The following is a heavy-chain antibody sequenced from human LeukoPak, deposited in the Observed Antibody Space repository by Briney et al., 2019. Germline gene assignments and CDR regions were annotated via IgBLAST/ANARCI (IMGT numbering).Heavy chain of an antibody. J-gene: IGHJ5*02. CDR1: GGSINNYF. CDR3: ARDLYCSGGSCYARGFVP. CDR2: IYYSGST. V-gene: IGHV4-59*01. D-gene: IGHD2-15*01. Sequence: SETLSLTCTVSGGSINNYFWSWIRQPPGKGLEWIGYIYYSGSTNYNPSLKSRVTISVNTSKNQFSLKLRSVTAADTAVYYCARDLYCSGGSCYARGFVPWGQGTLVTVSS.